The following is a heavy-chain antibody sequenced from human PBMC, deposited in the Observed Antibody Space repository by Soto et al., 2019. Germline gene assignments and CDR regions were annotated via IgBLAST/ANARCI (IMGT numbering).Heavy chain of an antibody. CDR1: GFTFSSYA. CDR2: ISGSGGST. J-gene: IGHJ4*02. CDR3: AKDLKTIFTSFRFDY. D-gene: IGHD3-3*01. V-gene: IGHV3-23*01. Sequence: GGSPRLSCAASGFTFSSYAMSWVRQAPGKGLEWVSAISGSGGSTYYADSVKGRFTISRDNSKNTLYLQMNSLRAEDTAVYYCAKDLKTIFTSFRFDYWGQGTLVTVSS.